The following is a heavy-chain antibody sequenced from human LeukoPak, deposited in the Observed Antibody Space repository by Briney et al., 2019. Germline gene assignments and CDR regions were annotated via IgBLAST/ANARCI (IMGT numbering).Heavy chain of an antibody. CDR1: GYTFTGFY. CDR2: INPQSGAT. D-gene: IGHD3-22*01. CDR3: ARGGDDSDLYFAY. V-gene: IGHV1-2*02. J-gene: IGHJ4*02. Sequence: ASVKVSCKASGYTFTGFYIHWVRHAPGQGLELMAWINPQSGATNYAQKFQGRVTMTRDMSISTAYMDVTSLRSDDTAVYYCARGGDDSDLYFAYWGQGTLVTVSS.